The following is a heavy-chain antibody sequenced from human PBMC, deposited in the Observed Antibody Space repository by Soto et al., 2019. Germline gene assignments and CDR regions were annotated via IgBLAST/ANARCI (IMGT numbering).Heavy chain of an antibody. CDR2: IKSDGSGT. CDR1: GFPFSSYW. J-gene: IGHJ4*02. CDR3: ARGDGERYDGNGYLGRH. D-gene: IGHD3-22*01. V-gene: IGHV3-74*01. Sequence: EVPLVESGGGLVQPGESLTLSCAASGFPFSSYWMHWVRQAPGKGLVWVSRIKSDGSGTYYADSVQDRFTISRDNAXNXFYLQMNSLRVEDTAVYFCARGDGERYDGNGYLGRHWGQGTLVTVSS.